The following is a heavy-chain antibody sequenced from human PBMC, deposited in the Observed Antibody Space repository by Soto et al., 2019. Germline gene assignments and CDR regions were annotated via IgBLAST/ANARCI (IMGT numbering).Heavy chain of an antibody. Sequence: ASVKVSCKASGYTFTAYYMHWVRQAPGQGLEWMGWINPNSGVTNYAQKFQGRVTMTRDTSISTVYMDLSSLISDDTAVYFCARGGLVVANWFDPWGQGTLVTVSS. CDR2: INPNSGVT. V-gene: IGHV1-2*02. D-gene: IGHD2-15*01. CDR3: ARGGLVVANWFDP. J-gene: IGHJ5*02. CDR1: GYTFTAYY.